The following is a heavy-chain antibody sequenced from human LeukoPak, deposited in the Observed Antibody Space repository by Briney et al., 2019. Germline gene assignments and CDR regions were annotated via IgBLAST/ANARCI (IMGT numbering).Heavy chain of an antibody. J-gene: IGHJ4*02. CDR3: ARGRYYYGSGSKNYYFDY. CDR1: GYTFTSYD. CDR2: MNPKSGNT. D-gene: IGHD3-10*01. V-gene: IGHV1-8*01. Sequence: QVQLVQSGAEVQKPGASVKVSCKASGYTFTSYDINWVRHATGQGLEWMGWMNPKSGNTGYAQKFQGRVTMTRNTSISTAYMELSSLRSEDTAVYYCARGRYYYGSGSKNYYFDYWGQGTLVTVSS.